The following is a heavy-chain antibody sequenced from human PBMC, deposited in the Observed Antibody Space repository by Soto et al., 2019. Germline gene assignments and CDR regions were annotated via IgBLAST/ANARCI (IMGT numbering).Heavy chain of an antibody. V-gene: IGHV3-48*02. Sequence: PGGSLRLSCAASGFSFSSYSMNWVRQAPGKGLEWVSYISSSSSTIYYADSVKGRSTISRDNAKNSLYLQMNSLRDEDTAVYYCARDASGYYDSSGPDWFDPWGQGTLVTVSS. CDR1: GFSFSSYS. D-gene: IGHD3-22*01. J-gene: IGHJ5*02. CDR2: ISSSSSTI. CDR3: ARDASGYYDSSGPDWFDP.